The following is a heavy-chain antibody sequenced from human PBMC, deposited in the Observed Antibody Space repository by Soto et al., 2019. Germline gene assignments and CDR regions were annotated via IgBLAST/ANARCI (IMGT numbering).Heavy chain of an antibody. CDR2: IYYSGST. V-gene: IGHV4-31*03. D-gene: IGHD3-10*01. CDR1: GGSINSGDYY. J-gene: IGHJ5*02. CDR3: AREEVASYGSGRYNWFDP. Sequence: QVQLQESGPGLVKTSQTLSLTCTVSGGSINSGDYYWSWIRQHPGKGLEWIGYIYYSGSTYYNPTLKSRVATSVDTSKHQCSLKLSSVTAADTSVYYCAREEVASYGSGRYNWFDPWGQGTLVTVS.